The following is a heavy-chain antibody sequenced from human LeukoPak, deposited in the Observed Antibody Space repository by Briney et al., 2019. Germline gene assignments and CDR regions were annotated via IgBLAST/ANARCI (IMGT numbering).Heavy chain of an antibody. CDR3: ARVPNTAGYSYGSECDY. J-gene: IGHJ4*02. V-gene: IGHV3-21*01. D-gene: IGHD5-18*01. CDR2: ISSSSSYI. Sequence: KSGGSLRLSCAASGFTFSSYSMNWVRQAPGKGLEWVSSISSSSSYIYYADSVKGRFTISRDNAKNSLYLQMNSLRAEDTAVYYCARVPNTAGYSYGSECDYWGQGTLVTVSS. CDR1: GFTFSSYS.